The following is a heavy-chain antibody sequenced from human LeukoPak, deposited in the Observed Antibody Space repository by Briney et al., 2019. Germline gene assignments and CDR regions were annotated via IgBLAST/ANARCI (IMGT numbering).Heavy chain of an antibody. CDR2: ISYDGSNK. Sequence: GGSLRLSCAASGFTFSSYGMHWVRQAPGKGLEWVAVISYDGSNKYYADSVKGRFTISRDNSKNTLYLQMNSLRAEDTAVYYCAREKSVAVAYNWFDPWGQGTLVTVSS. V-gene: IGHV3-30*03. D-gene: IGHD6-19*01. CDR1: GFTFSSYG. J-gene: IGHJ5*02. CDR3: AREKSVAVAYNWFDP.